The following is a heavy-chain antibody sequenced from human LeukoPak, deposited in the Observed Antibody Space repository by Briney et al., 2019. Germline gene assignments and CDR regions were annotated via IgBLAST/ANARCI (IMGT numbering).Heavy chain of an antibody. Sequence: GGSLRLSCAASGFTFTTYAMHWVRQAPGKGLENVSAISSSGGSTFYANSVKGRFTISRDNLKNTLYLQMGSLRAEDMALYYCVRRAPGFSSGWLDYWGQGTLVTVSS. V-gene: IGHV3-64*01. CDR3: VRRAPGFSSGWLDY. CDR1: GFTFTTYA. J-gene: IGHJ4*02. D-gene: IGHD6-19*01. CDR2: ISSSGGST.